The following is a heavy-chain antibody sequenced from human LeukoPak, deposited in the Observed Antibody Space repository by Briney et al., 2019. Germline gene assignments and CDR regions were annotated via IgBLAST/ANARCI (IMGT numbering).Heavy chain of an antibody. Sequence: KPSETLSLTCTVSGGSISSSSYYWGWIGQPPGKGLEWIGSIYCSGSTCYNPSLKSRVTISVDTSKNQFSLKLSSVTAADTAVYYCAKIKDYDFWSGPMTTFDYWGQGTLVTVSS. V-gene: IGHV4-39*07. CDR2: IYCSGST. D-gene: IGHD3-3*01. CDR1: GGSISSSSYY. CDR3: AKIKDYDFWSGPMTTFDY. J-gene: IGHJ4*02.